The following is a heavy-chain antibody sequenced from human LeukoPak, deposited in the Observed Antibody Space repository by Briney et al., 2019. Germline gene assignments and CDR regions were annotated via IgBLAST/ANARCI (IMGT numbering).Heavy chain of an antibody. D-gene: IGHD6-19*01. CDR3: AKDLGEQWLVRAFDY. CDR1: GFTFSNYA. J-gene: IGHJ4*02. Sequence: QPGGSLRLSCAASGFTFSNYAMSWVCQAPGKGPEWVSFIIGGGGATYYADSVRGRFTISRDNSKNTLYLQMNSLRAEDTAVYYCAKDLGEQWLVRAFDYWGQGTLVTVSS. CDR2: IIGGGGAT. V-gene: IGHV3-23*01.